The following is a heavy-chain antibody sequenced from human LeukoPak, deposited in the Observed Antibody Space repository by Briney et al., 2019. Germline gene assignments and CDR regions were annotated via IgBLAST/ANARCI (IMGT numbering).Heavy chain of an antibody. CDR2: IYTSGST. V-gene: IGHV4-61*02. CDR3: ARGGDWFDP. CDR1: GGSISSGSYY. D-gene: IGHD3-16*01. Sequence: SETLCLTCTVSGGSISSGSYYWSWIRQPAGKGLEWIGRIYTSGSTNYNPSLKSRVTISVDTSKNQFSLKLSSVTAADTAVYYCARGGDWFDPWGQGTLVTVSS. J-gene: IGHJ5*02.